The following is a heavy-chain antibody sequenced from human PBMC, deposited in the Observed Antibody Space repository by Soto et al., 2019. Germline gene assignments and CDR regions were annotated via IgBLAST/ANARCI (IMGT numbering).Heavy chain of an antibody. Sequence: GASVKVSCKASGYAFTSYGISWVRQAPGQGLEWMGWISAYNGNTNYAQKLQGRVTMTTDTSTSTAYMELRSLRSDDTAVYYCARITGTNRYYYMDVWGKGTTVTVSS. CDR2: ISAYNGNT. V-gene: IGHV1-18*01. CDR3: ARITGTNRYYYMDV. J-gene: IGHJ6*03. D-gene: IGHD1-20*01. CDR1: GYAFTSYG.